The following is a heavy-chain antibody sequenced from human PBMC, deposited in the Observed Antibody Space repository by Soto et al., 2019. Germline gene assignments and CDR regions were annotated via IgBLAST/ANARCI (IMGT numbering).Heavy chain of an antibody. Sequence: QVQLVQSGAEVKKPGSSVKVSCKASGGTFSSYTSSWVRQAPGQGLEWMVRIIPILGIANYAQKFQGRVTITADKSTSTAYMELSSLRSEDTAVYYCARTYSYGYFDHWGQGTLVTVST. CDR1: GGTFSSYT. J-gene: IGHJ5*02. D-gene: IGHD5-18*01. V-gene: IGHV1-69*02. CDR3: ARTYSYGYFDH. CDR2: IIPILGIA.